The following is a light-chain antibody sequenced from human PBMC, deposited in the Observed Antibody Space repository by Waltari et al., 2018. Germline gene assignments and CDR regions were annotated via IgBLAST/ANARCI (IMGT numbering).Light chain of an antibody. Sequence: NFMLTQPHSVSESPGKTVTISCTRSSGNIASNYVQRYQQRPGSSPTTVVYKDNERPSGVPDRFSGSIDSSSNSASLTISRLKSDDEADYYCQSYDDNHHVVFGGGTKLIVL. CDR3: QSYDDNHHVV. CDR1: SGNIASNY. J-gene: IGLJ2*01. V-gene: IGLV6-57*01. CDR2: KDN.